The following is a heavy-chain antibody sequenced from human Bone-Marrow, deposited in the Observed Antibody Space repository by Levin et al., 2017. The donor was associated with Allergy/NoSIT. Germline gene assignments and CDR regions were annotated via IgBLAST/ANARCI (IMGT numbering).Heavy chain of an antibody. J-gene: IGHJ6*02. Sequence: QPGGSLRLSCAASGFTFSSYAMSWVRQAPGKGLEWVSAISGSGGSTYYADSVKGRFTISRDNSKNTLYLQMNSLRAEDTAVYYCANCPSPIFGGKYYGMDVWGQGTTVTVSS. CDR3: ANCPSPIFGGKYYGMDV. CDR2: ISGSGGST. V-gene: IGHV3-23*01. CDR1: GFTFSSYA. D-gene: IGHD3-3*01.